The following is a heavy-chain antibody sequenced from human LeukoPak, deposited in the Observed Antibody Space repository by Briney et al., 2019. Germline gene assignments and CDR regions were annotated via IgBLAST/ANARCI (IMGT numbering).Heavy chain of an antibody. CDR1: GFTFSSYG. Sequence: QAGGSLRLSCAASGFTFSSYGMHWVRQAPGKGLGWVAVISYDGSNKYYADSVKGRFTISRDNSKNTLYLQMNSLRAEDTAVYYCAKDGVVGAGLFDYWGQGTLVTVSS. CDR3: AKDGVVGAGLFDY. D-gene: IGHD1-26*01. J-gene: IGHJ4*02. V-gene: IGHV3-30*18. CDR2: ISYDGSNK.